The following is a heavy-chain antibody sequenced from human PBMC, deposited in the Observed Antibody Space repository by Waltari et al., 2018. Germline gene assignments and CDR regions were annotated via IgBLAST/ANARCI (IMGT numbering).Heavy chain of an antibody. Sequence: QVQLVESGGGVVQPGGSLRLSCAASGFTFSSYGMHWVRQAPGKGLGWVAFIRYDGSNKYYADSVKGRFTISRDNSKNTLYLQMNSLRAEDTAVYYCAKDSGYCSGGSCSYYYYMDVWGKGTTVTISS. D-gene: IGHD2-15*01. CDR3: AKDSGYCSGGSCSYYYYMDV. CDR2: IRYDGSNK. CDR1: GFTFSSYG. V-gene: IGHV3-30*02. J-gene: IGHJ6*03.